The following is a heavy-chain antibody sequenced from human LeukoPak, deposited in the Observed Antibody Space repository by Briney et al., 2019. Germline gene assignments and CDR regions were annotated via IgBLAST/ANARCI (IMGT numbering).Heavy chain of an antibody. CDR2: ISGSGGST. D-gene: IGHD1-26*01. Sequence: GGSLRLSCAASGFTFSSYAMSWVRQAPGKGLEWVSAISGSGGSTYYADSVKGRFTISRDNSKNTLYLQMNSLGAEDTAVYYCAKGPSGSYYGGDYWGQGTLVTVSS. CDR1: GFTFSSYA. J-gene: IGHJ4*02. V-gene: IGHV3-23*01. CDR3: AKGPSGSYYGGDY.